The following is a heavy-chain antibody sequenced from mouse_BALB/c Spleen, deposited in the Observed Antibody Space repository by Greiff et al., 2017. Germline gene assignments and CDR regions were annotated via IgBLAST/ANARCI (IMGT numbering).Heavy chain of an antibody. Sequence: QVQLQQSGAELVRPGASVKLSCKASGYTFTSYWINWVKQRPGQGLEWIGNIYPSDSYTNYNQKFKDKATLTVDKSSSTAYMQLSSPTSEDSAVYYCTREYGNYEDYFDYWGQGTTLTVSS. CDR1: GYTFTSYW. J-gene: IGHJ2*01. CDR2: IYPSDSYT. CDR3: TREYGNYEDYFDY. V-gene: IGHV1-69*02. D-gene: IGHD2-10*02.